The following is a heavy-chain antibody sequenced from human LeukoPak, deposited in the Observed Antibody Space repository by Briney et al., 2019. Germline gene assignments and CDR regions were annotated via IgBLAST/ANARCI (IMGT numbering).Heavy chain of an antibody. CDR1: GYTFTGYY. D-gene: IGHD3-22*01. CDR2: INPNSGGT. V-gene: IGHV1-2*02. Sequence: ASVKVSCKASGYTFTGYYMHWVRQAPGQGLEWMGWINPNSGGTNYAQKFQGRVAMTRDTSISTAYMELSRLRSDDTAVYYCASERNYYDTSGYYYAGVDYWGQGTLVTVSS. J-gene: IGHJ4*02. CDR3: ASERNYYDTSGYYYAGVDY.